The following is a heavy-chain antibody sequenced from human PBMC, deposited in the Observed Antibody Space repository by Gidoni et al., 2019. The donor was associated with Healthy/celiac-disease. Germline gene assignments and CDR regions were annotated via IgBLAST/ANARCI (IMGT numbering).Heavy chain of an antibody. CDR3: AVDSGSRYDY. CDR1: GFALSNARMG. CDR2: IFSNDEK. J-gene: IGHJ4*02. D-gene: IGHD2-21*01. V-gene: IGHV2-26*01. Sequence: QVTLQESGPVLAKPTETLTLTSTVSGFALSNARMGVSWIRQPPGKALEWLAHIFSNDEKSYSTSLKSRLTISKDTSKSQVVLTMTNMDPVDTATYYCAVDSGSRYDYWGQGTLVTVSS.